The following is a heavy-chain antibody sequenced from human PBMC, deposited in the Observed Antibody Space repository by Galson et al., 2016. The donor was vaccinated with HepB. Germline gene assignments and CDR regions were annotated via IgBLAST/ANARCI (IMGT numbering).Heavy chain of an antibody. D-gene: IGHD2-15*01. CDR2: LSGSATTI. Sequence: SLRLSCAASGLTFSRFAMSWVRQAPGKGLEWVAGLSGSATTIWYADSVRGRFTISRDNSKNTLYLQMNSLRVEDTAVYYCAKFKGLVVSRYGMDVWGKGTTVAVSP. CDR1: GLTFSRFA. J-gene: IGHJ6*04. CDR3: AKFKGLVVSRYGMDV. V-gene: IGHV3-23*01.